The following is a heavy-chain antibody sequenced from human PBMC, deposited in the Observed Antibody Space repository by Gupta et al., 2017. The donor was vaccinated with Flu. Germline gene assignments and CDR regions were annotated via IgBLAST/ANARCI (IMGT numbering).Heavy chain of an antibody. CDR3: AKGIAAAGKYYFDD. V-gene: IGHV3-23*01. D-gene: IGHD6-13*01. Sequence: EVQLLESGGDLVQPGGSLRLSCAASGFTFSSYAMNWVRQAPGKGLGWVSAISGSGSNTYYADSVKGRFTISRDNSKNTLYLQMNSLRVEDTAVYYCAKGIAAAGKYYFDDWGQGTLVTVSS. CDR2: ISGSGSNT. CDR1: GFTFSSYA. J-gene: IGHJ4*02.